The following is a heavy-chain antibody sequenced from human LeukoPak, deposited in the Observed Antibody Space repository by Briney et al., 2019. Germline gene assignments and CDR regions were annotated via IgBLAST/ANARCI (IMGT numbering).Heavy chain of an antibody. D-gene: IGHD3-10*01. CDR2: ISSNGGST. J-gene: IGHJ4*02. Sequence: GGSLRLSCAASGFTFSNYWMSWVRQAPGKGLEYVSAISSNGGSTYYADSVKGRFTISRDNSKNTLYLQMSSLRAEDTAVYYCVKARSSYYYGSGSPDYWGQGTLVTVSS. CDR3: VKARSSYYYGSGSPDY. V-gene: IGHV3-64D*06. CDR1: GFTFSNYW.